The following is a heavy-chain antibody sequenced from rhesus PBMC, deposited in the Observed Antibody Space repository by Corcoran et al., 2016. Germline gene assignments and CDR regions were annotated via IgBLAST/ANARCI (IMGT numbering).Heavy chain of an antibody. J-gene: IGHJ2*01. Sequence: QVQLQESGPGLVKPSETLSLTWAVSGGLVSRSTWCVWLRRPPRTGVELVWYISGIRSTTYYNPSFKCRVTIPTDTSKIQFSLKLSSVTAADTAVYYCARTYSSWSIKPPSDWYFDLWGPGTPITISS. CDR1: GGLVSRSTW. CDR3: ARTYSSWSIKPPSDWYFDL. D-gene: IGHD6-13*01. CDR2: ISGIRSTT. V-gene: IGHV4-65*01.